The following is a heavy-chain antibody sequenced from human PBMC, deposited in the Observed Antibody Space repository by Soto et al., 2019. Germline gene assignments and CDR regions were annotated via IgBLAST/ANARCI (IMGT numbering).Heavy chain of an antibody. CDR1: GGSIGSGGYY. Sequence: SDTLSLTCTVSGGSIGSGGYYWSWIRHHPGKGLEWIGYIYYSGSTYYNPSLKSRVTISVDTSKNQFSLKLSSVTAADTAVYYCARGRAKVTTFRYFDYWGQGALVTVSS. CDR2: IYYSGST. D-gene: IGHD2-21*02. J-gene: IGHJ4*02. CDR3: ARGRAKVTTFRYFDY. V-gene: IGHV4-31*03.